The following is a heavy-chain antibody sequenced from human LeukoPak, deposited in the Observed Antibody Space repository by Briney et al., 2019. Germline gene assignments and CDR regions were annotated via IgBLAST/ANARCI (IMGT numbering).Heavy chain of an antibody. CDR3: ARVYCSGGSCYLIRFDY. D-gene: IGHD2-15*01. V-gene: IGHV4-39*07. CDR1: GGSISSSSYY. J-gene: IGHJ4*02. Sequence: SETLSLTCTVSGGSISSSSYYWGWIRQPPGKGLEWIGSIYYSGSTYYNPSLKSRVTISVDTSKSQFSLKLSSVTAADTAVYYCARVYCSGGSCYLIRFDYWGQGTLVTVSS. CDR2: IYYSGST.